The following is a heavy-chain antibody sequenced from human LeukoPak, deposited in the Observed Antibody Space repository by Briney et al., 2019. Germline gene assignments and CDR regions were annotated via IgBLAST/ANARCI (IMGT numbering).Heavy chain of an antibody. CDR3: ARTNYLLRYFDY. D-gene: IGHD3-9*01. V-gene: IGHV2-70*17. Sequence: SGPTLVKPTQTLTLTCTFSGFSLSRSGMCVSWLRQPPGKALEWLARIDWDGGKFYSTALKSRLIISKDTSRNQVTLIMTNMDPVDTATYYCARTNYLLRYFDYWGQGALVTVSS. CDR1: GFSLSRSGMC. CDR2: IDWDGGK. J-gene: IGHJ4*02.